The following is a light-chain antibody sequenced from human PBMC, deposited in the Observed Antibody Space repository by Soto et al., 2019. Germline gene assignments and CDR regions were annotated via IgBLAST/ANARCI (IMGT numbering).Light chain of an antibody. Sequence: DIQMTQSPSTLSASVGDRVSITCRASQSISRQLAWYQQKPGKAPNLLIYQASNLETEVPSRFTGSGSGTEFTLTISSLQPDDLATYYGLQYQSYWTVGQGTKVEV. V-gene: IGKV1-5*03. CDR1: QSISRQ. CDR3: LQYQSYWT. CDR2: QAS. J-gene: IGKJ1*01.